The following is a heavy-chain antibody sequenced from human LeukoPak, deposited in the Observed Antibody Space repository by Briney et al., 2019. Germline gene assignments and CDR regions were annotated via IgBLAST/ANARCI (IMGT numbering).Heavy chain of an antibody. CDR2: INPSGGST. CDR1: GYTFTSYY. D-gene: IGHD3-9*01. Sequence: ASVKVSCKASGYTFTSYYMHWVRQAPGQGLEWMGIINPSGGSTSYAQKFQDRVAKTRDTSTSTVYMELSSLRSEDTAVYYCARDLDILTGYYKPNNWFDPWGQGTLVTVSS. J-gene: IGHJ5*02. V-gene: IGHV1-46*01. CDR3: ARDLDILTGYYKPNNWFDP.